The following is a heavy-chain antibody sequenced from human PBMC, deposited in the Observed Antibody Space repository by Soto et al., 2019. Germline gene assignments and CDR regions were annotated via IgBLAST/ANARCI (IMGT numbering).Heavy chain of an antibody. CDR2: ISGSGGST. CDR3: AKTKMRHYYDSSGLGPLDY. V-gene: IGHV3-23*01. CDR1: GFTFSSYA. Sequence: VGSLRLSCAASGFTFSSYAMSWVRQAPGKGLEWVSAISGSGGSTYYADSVKGRFTISRDNSKNTLYLQMNSLRAEDTAVYYCAKTKMRHYYDSSGLGPLDYWGQGTLVTVSS. D-gene: IGHD3-22*01. J-gene: IGHJ4*02.